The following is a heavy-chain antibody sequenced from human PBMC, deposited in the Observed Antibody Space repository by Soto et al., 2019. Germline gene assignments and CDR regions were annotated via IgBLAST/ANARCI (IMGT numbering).Heavy chain of an antibody. Sequence: QVQLEQSGAEVKKPGSSVKVSCKASGGSFSNAAISWVRQAPGQGLEWMGGIMPIFRTPDYAKKFQGRVTITADESTSTGYMELSVLRSDDTAIYYCARDKDRLRLGGNYCDRLDVGGEGTTVTVSS. D-gene: IGHD5-12*01. CDR3: ARDKDRLRLGGNYCDRLDV. V-gene: IGHV1-69*12. CDR1: GGSFSNAA. CDR2: IMPIFRTP. J-gene: IGHJ6*04.